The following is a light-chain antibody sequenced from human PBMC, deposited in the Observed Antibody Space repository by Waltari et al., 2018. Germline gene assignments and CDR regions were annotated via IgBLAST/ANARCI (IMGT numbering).Light chain of an antibody. Sequence: QSALTQTASVSGSPGPSITIPCTGTSSAVGSYNLVSWYQQHPGKVPKFMIYEGSERPSGVSNRFSGTKSGNTATLTISGLQAEDEADYYCCSYAGSNSWVFGGGTKLTVV. CDR2: EGS. J-gene: IGLJ3*02. V-gene: IGLV2-23*01. CDR1: SSAVGSYNL. CDR3: CSYAGSNSWV.